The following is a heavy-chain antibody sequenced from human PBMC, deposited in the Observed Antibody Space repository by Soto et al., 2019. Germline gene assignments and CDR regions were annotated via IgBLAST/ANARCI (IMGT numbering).Heavy chain of an antibody. CDR2: ISYDGSNK. Sequence: GGSLRLSCAASGFTFSSYGMHWVRQAPGKGLEWVAVISYDGSNKYYADSVKGRFTISRDNSKNTLYLQMNSLRAEDTAVYYCAKEPYCSGGSCYLYYCYYYGMDAWGQGTTVTVSS. J-gene: IGHJ6*02. V-gene: IGHV3-30*18. CDR3: AKEPYCSGGSCYLYYCYYYGMDA. CDR1: GFTFSSYG. D-gene: IGHD2-15*01.